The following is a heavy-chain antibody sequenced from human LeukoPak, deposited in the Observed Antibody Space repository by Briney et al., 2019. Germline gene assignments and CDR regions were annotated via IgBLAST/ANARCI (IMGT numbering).Heavy chain of an antibody. CDR1: GYTFTSYY. CDR3: ARAHLGYCSGGSCYTAPSFDY. CDR2: INPSGGST. V-gene: IGHV1-46*01. D-gene: IGHD2-15*01. Sequence: ASVKVSCNASGYTFTSYYMHWVRQAPGQGLEWMGIINPSGGSTSYAQKFQGRVTMTRDTSTSTVYMELGSLRSEDTAVYYCARAHLGYCSGGSCYTAPSFDYWGQGTLVTVSS. J-gene: IGHJ4*02.